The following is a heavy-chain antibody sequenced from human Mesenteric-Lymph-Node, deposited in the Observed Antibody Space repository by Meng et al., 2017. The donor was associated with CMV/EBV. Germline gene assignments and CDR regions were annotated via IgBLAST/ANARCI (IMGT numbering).Heavy chain of an antibody. CDR2: IYHTGST. V-gene: IGHV4-4*02. J-gene: IGHJ5*02. CDR1: RGSMRSSYC. D-gene: IGHD5-12*01. Sequence: VSRGSMRSSYCWSWVRQSPGKGLECIGEIYHTGSTNDNPSLKSRVTISVDTSKNQFSLKLSSVTAADTAVYYCARDGGYVSGWFDPWGQGTLVTVSS. CDR3: ARDGGYVSGWFDP.